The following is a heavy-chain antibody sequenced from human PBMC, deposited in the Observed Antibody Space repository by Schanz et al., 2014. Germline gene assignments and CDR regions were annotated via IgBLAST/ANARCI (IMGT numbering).Heavy chain of an antibody. D-gene: IGHD3-10*02. CDR1: GYSFTKYG. Sequence: QVQLVQSGSEVKKPGDSVKVSCETSGYSFTKYGINWVRQAPGQGLEWMGWISPYNGHTEYGKKFQGRFTMTTDTSPTTAYLELMSLTSDDPAVFYCARGLHYDVEASIRSYDAFDFWGQGTKVTVSP. J-gene: IGHJ3*01. CDR2: ISPYNGHT. CDR3: ARGLHYDVEASIRSYDAFDF. V-gene: IGHV1-18*01.